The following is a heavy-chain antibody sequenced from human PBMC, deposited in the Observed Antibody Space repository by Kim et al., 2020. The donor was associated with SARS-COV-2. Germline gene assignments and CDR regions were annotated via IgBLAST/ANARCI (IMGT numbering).Heavy chain of an antibody. J-gene: IGHJ4*02. Sequence: DSVKGRFTISRDNAKNSLYLQMNSLGAEDTAVYYCARVKRMVRGVIAFDYWGQGTLVTVSS. V-gene: IGHV3-7*01. D-gene: IGHD3-10*01. CDR3: ARVKRMVRGVIAFDY.